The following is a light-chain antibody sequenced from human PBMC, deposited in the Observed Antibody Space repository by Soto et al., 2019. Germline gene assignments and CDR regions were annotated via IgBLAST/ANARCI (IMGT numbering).Light chain of an antibody. CDR2: GNT. J-gene: IGLJ2*01. CDR1: SSNIGAGYG. CDR3: QSYDSTLSGGI. V-gene: IGLV1-40*01. Sequence: QSILTQPPSVSGAPGQRVTISCIGSSSNIGAGYGVHWYQQLPETAPKLLIYGNTNRPSGVPDRFSGSKSGASASLAITGLQAEDEADYYCQSYDSTLSGGIFGGGTKLTVL.